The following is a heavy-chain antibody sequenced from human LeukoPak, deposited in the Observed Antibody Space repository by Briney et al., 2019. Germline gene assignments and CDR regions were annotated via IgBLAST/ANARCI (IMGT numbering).Heavy chain of an antibody. CDR1: GFIFRNYG. CDR3: ARDGAVHDSSGSNWFDP. V-gene: IGHV3-23*05. CDR2: IYTNGNT. D-gene: IGHD3-22*01. J-gene: IGHJ5*02. Sequence: GGSLRLSCAASGFIFRNYGMNWVRQAPGKGLEWVSGIYTNGNTRYADSVRGRFTISRDNSKNSLYLQMNSLRAEDTAVYYCARDGAVHDSSGSNWFDPWGQGTLVTVSS.